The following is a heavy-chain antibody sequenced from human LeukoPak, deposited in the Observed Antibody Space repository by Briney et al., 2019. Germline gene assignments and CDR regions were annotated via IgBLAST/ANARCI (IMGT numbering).Heavy chain of an antibody. V-gene: IGHV4-61*10. CDR1: GGSISSGSYY. CDR3: ARGSSWYGPDY. D-gene: IGHD6-13*01. J-gene: IGHJ4*02. CDR2: IYYSGST. Sequence: PSQTLSLTCTVSGGSISSGSYYWRWIRQPAGKGLEWIGYIYYSGSTNYNPSLKSRVTISVDTSKNQFSLKLSSVTAADTAVYYCARGSSWYGPDYWGQGTLVTVSS.